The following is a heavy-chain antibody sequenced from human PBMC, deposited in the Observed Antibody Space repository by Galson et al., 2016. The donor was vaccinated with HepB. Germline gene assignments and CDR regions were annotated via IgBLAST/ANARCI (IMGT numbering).Heavy chain of an antibody. J-gene: IGHJ4*02. D-gene: IGHD6-13*01. V-gene: IGHV3-48*04. CDR3: ARLRFSSSWYKDY. CDR2: ISSSSSTI. Sequence: SLRLSCAASGFTFSSYSMSWVRQAPGRGLEWVSYISSSSSTISYADSVKGRFTISRDNAKNSLFLQLNSLRAEDTAVYYCARLRFSSSWYKDYWGQGTLVTVSS. CDR1: GFTFSSYS.